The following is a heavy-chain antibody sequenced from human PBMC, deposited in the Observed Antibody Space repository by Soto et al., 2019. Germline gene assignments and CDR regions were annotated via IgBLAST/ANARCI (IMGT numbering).Heavy chain of an antibody. D-gene: IGHD2-15*01. CDR2: IRVSGGST. CDR3: AKDRYCSGGSCSGDFDY. V-gene: IGHV3-23*01. Sequence: ESGGGLVQPGGSLRLSCAASGFTFSSHAMNWVRQAPGKGLEWVSTIRVSGGSTSYADSVKGRFTISRDNSKNTLYLQMNSLRAEDTAVYYCAKDRYCSGGSCSGDFDYWGQGTLVTVSS. J-gene: IGHJ4*02. CDR1: GFTFSSHA.